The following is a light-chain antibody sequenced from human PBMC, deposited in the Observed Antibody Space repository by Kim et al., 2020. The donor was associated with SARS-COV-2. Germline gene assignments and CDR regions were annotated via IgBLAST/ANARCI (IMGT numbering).Light chain of an antibody. Sequence: EIVMTQSPATLSVSPGERATLFCRASQSLANRLAWYQQKLGQAPRLLIFDTSTRAAGTPARFSGSGSGTGFTLTITSLQSEDFAVYYCQQYNDWPLTFGGGTKVDIK. J-gene: IGKJ4*01. CDR2: DTS. V-gene: IGKV3-15*01. CDR3: QQYNDWPLT. CDR1: QSLANR.